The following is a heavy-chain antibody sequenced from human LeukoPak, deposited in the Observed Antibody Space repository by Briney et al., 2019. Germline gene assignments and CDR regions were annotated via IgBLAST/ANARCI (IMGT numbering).Heavy chain of an antibody. D-gene: IGHD1-26*01. CDR1: GFTFDDYA. V-gene: IGHV3-9*03. CDR3: AKAVGATYKYMDV. J-gene: IGHJ6*03. Sequence: PGGSLRLSCAASGFTFDDYAMHWVRQAPGKGLEGVSGISWNSGSIGYADSVKGRFTISRDNAKSSLYLQMNSLRTEDMAFYYCAKAVGATYKYMDVWGNGTTVTVSS. CDR2: ISWNSGSI.